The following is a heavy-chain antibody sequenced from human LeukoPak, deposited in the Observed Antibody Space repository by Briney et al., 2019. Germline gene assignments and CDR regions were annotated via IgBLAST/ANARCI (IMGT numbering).Heavy chain of an antibody. CDR3: ARDLSWGSTIAS. CDR1: GFTFSNYA. Sequence: GGSLRLSCASSGFTFSNYAMHWVRQAPGKGLEWVAVISSDGTNKIYADSVKGRFTISGDNSKDTLYLQMNSLRAEDTAVYYCARDLSWGSTIASWGQGTPVIVSS. CDR2: ISSDGTNK. J-gene: IGHJ4*02. V-gene: IGHV3-30*04. D-gene: IGHD1-1*01.